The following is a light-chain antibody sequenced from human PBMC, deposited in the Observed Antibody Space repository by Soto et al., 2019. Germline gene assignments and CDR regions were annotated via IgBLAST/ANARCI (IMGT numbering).Light chain of an antibody. CDR2: EVD. Sequence: QSALTQPPSASGSPGQSVTISCTGTSRDVGGYNWVSWYQHHPGKVPKLLIYEVDKRPSGVPDRFSGSKSGNTASLTVSGLQAEDEADYYCATWDTGLSAGVFGTGTKLTVL. CDR1: SRDVGGYNW. J-gene: IGLJ1*01. CDR3: ATWDTGLSAGV. V-gene: IGLV2-8*01.